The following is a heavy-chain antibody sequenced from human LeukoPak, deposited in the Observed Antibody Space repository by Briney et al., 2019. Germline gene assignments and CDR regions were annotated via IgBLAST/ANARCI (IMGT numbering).Heavy chain of an antibody. V-gene: IGHV3-30-3*01. CDR2: ISYDGSNK. CDR1: GFTFSSYA. Sequence: QSGGSLRLSCAASGFTFSSYAMHWVRQAPGKGLEWVAVISYDGSNKYYADSVKGRFTISRDNSKNTLFLQMNSLRAEDTAVYYCARGIAVAGPPFDYWGQGTLVTVSS. D-gene: IGHD6-19*01. CDR3: ARGIAVAGPPFDY. J-gene: IGHJ4*02.